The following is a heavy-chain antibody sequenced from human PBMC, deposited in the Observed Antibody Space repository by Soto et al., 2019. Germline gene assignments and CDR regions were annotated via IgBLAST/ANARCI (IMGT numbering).Heavy chain of an antibody. D-gene: IGHD1-26*01. Sequence: EVQLLDSGGGLVQPGGSLRLSCTASGFTFSDHAMTWVRQAPGRGLEWVSTIIGSGSRTYYADSVKGRFTISRDNSKNTLYLQMNSLRAEDTALYHCAKGFTGTYPYCFDPWGQGTLVTVSS. CDR1: GFTFSDHA. V-gene: IGHV3-23*01. CDR2: IIGSGSRT. J-gene: IGHJ5*02. CDR3: AKGFTGTYPYCFDP.